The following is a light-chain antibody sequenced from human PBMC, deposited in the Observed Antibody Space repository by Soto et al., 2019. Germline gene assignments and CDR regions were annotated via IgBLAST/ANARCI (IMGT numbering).Light chain of an antibody. CDR1: ASNIGGNS. CDR2: SDD. Sequence: QSVLTQPPSASGTPGQRVTISCSGSASNIGGNSVNWYQQLPGTSPKLLIYSDDQRPSGVPDRFSASKSDTSASLAISGLQSEDEADYYRATWDDGLNGGVFGGGTKLTVL. J-gene: IGLJ3*02. CDR3: ATWDDGLNGGV. V-gene: IGLV1-44*01.